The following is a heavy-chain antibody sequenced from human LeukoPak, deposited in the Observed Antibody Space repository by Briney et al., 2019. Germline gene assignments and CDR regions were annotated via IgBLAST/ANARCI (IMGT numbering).Heavy chain of an antibody. Sequence: SETLSLTCTVAGGSISSYYWSWIRQPPGKGLEWIGYIYYSGSTNYNPSLKSRVTISVDTSKNQFSLKLSSVTAADTAVYYCARAGTMVRGGGIDPWGQGTLVTVSS. CDR3: ARAGTMVRGGGIDP. CDR1: GGSISSYY. J-gene: IGHJ5*02. CDR2: IYYSGST. D-gene: IGHD3-10*01. V-gene: IGHV4-59*01.